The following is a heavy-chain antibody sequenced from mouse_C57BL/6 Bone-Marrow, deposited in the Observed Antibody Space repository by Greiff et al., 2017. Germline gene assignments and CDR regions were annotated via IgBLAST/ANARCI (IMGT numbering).Heavy chain of an antibody. CDR3: ARGLRLEAY. Sequence: QVQLKQSGAELVMPGASVKLSCKASGYTFTSYWMHWVKQRPGQGLEWIGEIDPSDSYTNYNQKFKGKSTLTVDKSSSTAYMQLSSLTSEDSAVYYCARGLRLEAYWGQGTLVTVSA. V-gene: IGHV1-69*01. D-gene: IGHD3-2*02. CDR1: GYTFTSYW. J-gene: IGHJ3*01. CDR2: IDPSDSYT.